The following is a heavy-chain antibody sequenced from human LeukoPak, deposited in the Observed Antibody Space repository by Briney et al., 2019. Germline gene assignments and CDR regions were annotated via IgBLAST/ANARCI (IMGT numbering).Heavy chain of an antibody. CDR2: IDPDSGGT. D-gene: IGHD1-26*01. CDR1: GYRFTDYY. V-gene: IGHV1-2*02. J-gene: IGHJ4*02. CDR3: TRGSRMGAPGNEVSDY. Sequence: GASVKVSCKASGYRFTDYYMHWVRQAPGQGFEWMAWIDPDSGGTKNAQKFQGRVTMTRDTSINTAYMELSRLESDDTAVFYCTRGSRMGAPGNEVSDYWGQGTLVTVSS.